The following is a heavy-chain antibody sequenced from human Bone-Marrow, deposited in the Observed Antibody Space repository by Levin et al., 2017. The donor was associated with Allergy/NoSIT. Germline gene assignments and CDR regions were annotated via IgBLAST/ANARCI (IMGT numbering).Heavy chain of an antibody. D-gene: IGHD3-3*01. CDR1: GFIFHDYD. CDR3: ARGFWDRRYFDL. J-gene: IGHJ2*01. Sequence: GESLKISCAASGFIFHDYDMSWVRQAPGKGLEWISGLSYNGGDTAYADSVKGRFTISRDNAKNTLYLHMNSLRAEDTAFYYCARGFWDRRYFDLWGRGTLVTVSS. V-gene: IGHV3-20*04. CDR2: LSYNGGDT.